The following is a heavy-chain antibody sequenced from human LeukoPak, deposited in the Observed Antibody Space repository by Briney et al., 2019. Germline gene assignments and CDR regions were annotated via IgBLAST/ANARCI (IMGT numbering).Heavy chain of an antibody. V-gene: IGHV3-33*01. CDR2: IWFDESIK. CDR1: GFDLSTYA. Sequence: GGSLRLSCAASGFDLSTYAMHWVRQAPGKGLEWVAVIWFDESIKYYADAVKGRFTISRDNSKNTLYLQMNSLRAEDTAVYYCARDVGDYYFDYWGQGTLVTVSS. CDR3: ARDVGDYYFDY. D-gene: IGHD1-26*01. J-gene: IGHJ4*02.